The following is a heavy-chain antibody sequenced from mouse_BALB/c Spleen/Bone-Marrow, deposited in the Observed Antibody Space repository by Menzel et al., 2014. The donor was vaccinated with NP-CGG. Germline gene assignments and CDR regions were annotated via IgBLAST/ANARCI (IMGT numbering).Heavy chain of an antibody. CDR2: INPYNGGT. D-gene: IGHD1-1*01. CDR1: GYSFTGYT. J-gene: IGHJ3*01. Sequence: EVQLQQSGPELVKPGASMKISCNASGYSFTGYTMNWVKQSHGKNLEWIGLINPYNGGTNYNQKFKGKATLTVDKSSSTAYMELLSLASEDSAVYYCARDYYGFSYGFAYWGQGTLVTVSA. CDR3: ARDYYGFSYGFAY. V-gene: IGHV1-18*01.